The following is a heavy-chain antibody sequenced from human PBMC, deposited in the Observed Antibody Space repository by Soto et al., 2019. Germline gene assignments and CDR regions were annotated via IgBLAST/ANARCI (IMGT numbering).Heavy chain of an antibody. J-gene: IGHJ3*02. CDR1: GGSISSYY. V-gene: IGHV4-59*12. D-gene: IGHD6-19*01. CDR3: ARSGWYGAFDI. CDR2: IYYSGST. Sequence: SETLSLTCTVSGGSISSYYWSWIRQPPGKGLEWIGYIYYSGSTNYNPSLKSRVTISVDTSKNQFSLKLSSVTAADTAVYYCARSGWYGAFDIWGQGTMVTVSS.